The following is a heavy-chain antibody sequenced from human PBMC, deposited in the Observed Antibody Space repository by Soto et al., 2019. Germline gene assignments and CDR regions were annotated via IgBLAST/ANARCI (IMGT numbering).Heavy chain of an antibody. CDR2: ISGAGGNT. V-gene: IGHV3-23*01. J-gene: IGHJ5*02. Sequence: GGSLRLSCAASGFAFGAYAMTWVRQAPGKGLEWVSVISGAGGNTYYAYSVKGRFTVSRDNSKKMLYLEMNNLRVEDTAIYYCAKDPGPQLLPSWWFDPWGQGTRVTVSS. D-gene: IGHD2-2*01. CDR1: GFAFGAYA. CDR3: AKDPGPQLLPSWWFDP.